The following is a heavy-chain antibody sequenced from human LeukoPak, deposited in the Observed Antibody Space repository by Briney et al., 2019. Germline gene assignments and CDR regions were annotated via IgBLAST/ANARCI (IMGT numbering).Heavy chain of an antibody. CDR1: GGSISSYY. CDR2: IYYSGST. D-gene: IGHD6-13*01. Sequence: SETLSLTCTVSGGSISSYYWSWIRQPPGKGLGWVGYIYYSGSTNYNPSLESRVTISVDTSKNQFSLKLSSVTAADTAVYYCARAAAGTGGFDYWGQGTLVTVSS. CDR3: ARAAAGTGGFDY. V-gene: IGHV4-59*01. J-gene: IGHJ4*02.